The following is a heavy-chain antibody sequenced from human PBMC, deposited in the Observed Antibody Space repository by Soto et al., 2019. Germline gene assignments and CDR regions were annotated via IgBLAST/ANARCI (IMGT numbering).Heavy chain of an antibody. CDR2: VYYSGST. V-gene: IGHV4-39*01. D-gene: IGHD3-22*01. CDR3: ARQTDSYYTFDAFDI. CDR1: GGSISSGSYY. Sequence: QLQLQESGPGLLKPSETLSLTCTVSGGSISSGSYYWDWIRQPPGKGLEWIGNVYYSGSTNYNPSLESRVTISVDTSNNQFSLKLSSVTAADTAVYYCARQTDSYYTFDAFDIWGQGTMVTVSS. J-gene: IGHJ3*02.